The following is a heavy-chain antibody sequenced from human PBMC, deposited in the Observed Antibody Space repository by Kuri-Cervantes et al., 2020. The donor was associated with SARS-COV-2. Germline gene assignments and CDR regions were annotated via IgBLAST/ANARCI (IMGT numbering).Heavy chain of an antibody. CDR3: AHRRWGGSYDY. D-gene: IGHD1-26*01. CDR1: GFSLSTSGVG. CDR2: IYWDDDK. Sequence: SGPTLMKPTQTLTLTCTFSGFSLSTSGVGVGWIRQPPGKALEWLALIYWDDDKRYGPSLKSRLTITKDTSKNQVVLTMTNMDPVDTATYYCAHRRWGGSYDYWGQGTLVTVSS. J-gene: IGHJ4*02. V-gene: IGHV2-5*05.